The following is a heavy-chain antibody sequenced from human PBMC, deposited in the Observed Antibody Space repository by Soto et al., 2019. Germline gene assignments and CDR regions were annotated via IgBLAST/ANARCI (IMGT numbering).Heavy chain of an antibody. Sequence: SETLCLTCGVYRGSSRGFYWRSVRQALGRGLEWIAEINHRGTTNYNPSFQNRVTISVDKYTNNFSLQMTSVTAADAAAYYCARGRGYVYGSNFYGLDVWGQGTTVT. D-gene: IGHD6-25*01. CDR1: RGSSRGFY. CDR2: INHRGTT. J-gene: IGHJ6*02. CDR3: ARGRGYVYGSNFYGLDV. V-gene: IGHV4-34*01.